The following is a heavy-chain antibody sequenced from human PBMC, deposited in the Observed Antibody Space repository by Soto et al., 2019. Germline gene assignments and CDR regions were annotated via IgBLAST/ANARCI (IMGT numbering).Heavy chain of an antibody. CDR3: ATPIGSSSWYYFDY. Sequence: ASVKVSWKASGYTFTSYAMHWVRQAPGQRLEWMGWINAGNGNTKYSQKFQGRVTITRDTSASTAYMELSGLRSEDTAVYYCATPIGSSSWYYFDYWGQGTLVTVSS. V-gene: IGHV1-3*01. J-gene: IGHJ4*02. CDR1: GYTFTSYA. D-gene: IGHD6-13*01. CDR2: INAGNGNT.